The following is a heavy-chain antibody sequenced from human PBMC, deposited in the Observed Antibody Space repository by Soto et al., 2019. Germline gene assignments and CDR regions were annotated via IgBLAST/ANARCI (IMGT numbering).Heavy chain of an antibody. Sequence: PGESLKISCKGSGYSFTSYWIGWVRQMPGKGLEWMGIIYPGDSDTRYSPSFQGQVTISADKSISTAYLQWSSLKASDTAMYYCARPKKYCSGGSCYSVEFDIWGQGTMVTVSS. V-gene: IGHV5-51*01. CDR3: ARPKKYCSGGSCYSVEFDI. J-gene: IGHJ3*02. D-gene: IGHD2-15*01. CDR2: IYPGDSDT. CDR1: GYSFTSYW.